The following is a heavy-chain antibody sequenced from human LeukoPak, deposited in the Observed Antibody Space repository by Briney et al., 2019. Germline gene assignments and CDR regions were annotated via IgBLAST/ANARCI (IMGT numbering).Heavy chain of an antibody. CDR2: INSDGSST. Sequence: GGYLRLSCAASGFTFSSYWMHWVRQAPGKGLVWVSRINSDGSSTNYADSVKGRFTISRDNAKNTLYLQMNSLRAEDTAVYYCASRSKSHFDYWGQGTLVTVSS. CDR1: GFTFSSYW. V-gene: IGHV3-74*01. CDR3: ASRSKSHFDY. J-gene: IGHJ4*02.